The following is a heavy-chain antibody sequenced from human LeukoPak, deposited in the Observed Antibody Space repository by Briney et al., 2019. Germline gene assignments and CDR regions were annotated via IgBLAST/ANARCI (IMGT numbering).Heavy chain of an antibody. Sequence: SETLSLTCTVSGGSIRSGGYYWSWIRQHPGKGLEWIGYIYYSGSTYYNPSLKSRVTISVDTSKNQFSLKLSSVTAADTAVYYCARGNYVVSSYFDYWGQGTLVTVSS. V-gene: IGHV4-31*03. J-gene: IGHJ4*02. CDR3: ARGNYVVSSYFDY. D-gene: IGHD1-7*01. CDR2: IYYSGST. CDR1: GGSIRSGGYY.